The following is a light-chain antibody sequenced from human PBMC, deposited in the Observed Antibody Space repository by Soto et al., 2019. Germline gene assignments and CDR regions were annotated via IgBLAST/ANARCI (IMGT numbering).Light chain of an antibody. CDR3: QEYNNWPWT. Sequence: ETLMTQSPATLSVSPGERATLSCRASQSVNNNLAWYQQKLGQAPRVLIYGASTRATGIPARFTGSGSGTEFILTITSLQSEDSEVYYCQEYNNWPWTFGQGTKVDI. J-gene: IGKJ1*01. V-gene: IGKV3-15*01. CDR1: QSVNNN. CDR2: GAS.